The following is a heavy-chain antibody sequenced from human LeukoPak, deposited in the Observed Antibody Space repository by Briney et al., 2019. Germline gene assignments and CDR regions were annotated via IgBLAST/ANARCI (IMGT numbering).Heavy chain of an antibody. D-gene: IGHD1-26*01. Sequence: GGSLRLSCAASGFTFNVFHMNWVRQAPGKGLEWISSITSSGTYITYADSIQGRFTISRDNAKNSLYLQMNSLRVDDTAPYYCARASGGWDLDYWGHGTLVTVSS. CDR3: ARASGGWDLDY. J-gene: IGHJ4*01. V-gene: IGHV3-21*01. CDR1: GFTFNVFH. CDR2: ITSSGTYI.